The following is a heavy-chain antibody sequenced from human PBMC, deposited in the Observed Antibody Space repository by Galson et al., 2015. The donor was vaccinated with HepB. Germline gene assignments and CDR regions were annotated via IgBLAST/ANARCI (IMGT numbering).Heavy chain of an antibody. J-gene: IGHJ4*02. Sequence: ETLSLTCTVSGGSISSYYWTWIRQPAGKGLEWIGHINTSGSTKYNPSLKGRVTMSLDTSKNQFSLRLRSVTAADTAVYYCAKDGGTYAFDFWGQGTLVTVSS. CDR3: AKDGGTYAFDF. V-gene: IGHV4-4*07. CDR1: GGSISSYY. D-gene: IGHD1-26*01. CDR2: INTSGST.